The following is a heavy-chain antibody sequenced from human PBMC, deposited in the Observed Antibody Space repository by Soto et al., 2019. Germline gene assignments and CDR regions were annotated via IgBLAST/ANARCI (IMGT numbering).Heavy chain of an antibody. Sequence: GGSLRLSCAASGFTFSSYAMHWVRKAPGKGLEYVSAISSNGGSTYYADSVKGRFTISRDNAKNSLYLQMNSLRAEDTAVYYCARGSLLRFLEWLSNGGFDYWGQGTLVTVSS. CDR2: ISSNGGST. V-gene: IGHV3-64*02. CDR1: GFTFSSYA. D-gene: IGHD3-3*01. CDR3: ARGSLLRFLEWLSNGGFDY. J-gene: IGHJ4*02.